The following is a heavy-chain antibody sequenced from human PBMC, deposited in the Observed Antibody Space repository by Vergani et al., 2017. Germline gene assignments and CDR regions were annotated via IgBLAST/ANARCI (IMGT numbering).Heavy chain of an antibody. D-gene: IGHD4-23*01. CDR3: VKXIAGCGNYWYFDL. Sequence: EVQLVESGGGLVQPGRSLRLSCAASGFTFDDYAMHWVRQAPGKGLEWVSGINWNSDSIAYADSVKGRFTIARDNAKNSLYLQMNSLRAEDTALYYCVKXIAGCGNYWYFDLWGRGTLVTVSS. J-gene: IGHJ2*01. CDR2: INWNSDSI. V-gene: IGHV3-9*01. CDR1: GFTFDDYA.